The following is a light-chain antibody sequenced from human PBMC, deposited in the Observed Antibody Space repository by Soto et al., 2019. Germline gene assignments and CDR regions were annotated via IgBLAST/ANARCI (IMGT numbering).Light chain of an antibody. CDR2: DVN. Sequence: QSALTQPASVSGSPGQSITLSCTGTSSDIGGYDYVSWNQRHPGKAPKLIIYDVNNRPSGVSNRFSGSKSGNTASLTISGLQAEDEADYYCTSYASGSSHVVFGGGTQLTVL. J-gene: IGLJ2*01. CDR1: SSDIGGYDY. V-gene: IGLV2-14*01. CDR3: TSYASGSSHVV.